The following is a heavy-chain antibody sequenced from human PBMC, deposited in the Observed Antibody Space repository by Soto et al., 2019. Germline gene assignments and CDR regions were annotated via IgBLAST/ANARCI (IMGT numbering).Heavy chain of an antibody. D-gene: IGHD6-19*01. CDR3: ARDRGAAVADEYYFDY. Sequence: ETLSLTCAVYGGSFSGYYWSWIRQPPGKGLEWIGEINHSGSTNYNPSLKSRVTISVDTSKNQFSLKLSSVTAADTALYYCARDRGAAVADEYYFDYWGQGTLVTVSS. CDR2: INHSGST. CDR1: GGSFSGYY. V-gene: IGHV4-34*01. J-gene: IGHJ4*02.